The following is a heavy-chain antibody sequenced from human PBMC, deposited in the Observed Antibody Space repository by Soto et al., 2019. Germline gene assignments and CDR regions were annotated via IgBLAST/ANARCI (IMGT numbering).Heavy chain of an antibody. Sequence: GGSLRLSCAASGFNFSSYGMHWVRQAPGKGLEWVAIIWYDGSKRYYVDSVKGRFTISRDNSKNTLYLQMNSLRAEDTSFYFFARDWGLLWPRGWFDPWGQGTLVTVSS. V-gene: IGHV3-33*01. CDR2: IWYDGSKR. D-gene: IGHD3-10*01. CDR1: GFNFSSYG. CDR3: ARDWGLLWPRGWFDP. J-gene: IGHJ5*02.